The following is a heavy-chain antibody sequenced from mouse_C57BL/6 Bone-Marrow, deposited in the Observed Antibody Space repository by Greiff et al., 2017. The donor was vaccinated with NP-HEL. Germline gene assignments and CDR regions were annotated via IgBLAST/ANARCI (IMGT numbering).Heavy chain of an antibody. CDR1: GYAFSSYW. V-gene: IGHV1-80*01. J-gene: IGHJ2*01. CDR2: IYPGDGDT. D-gene: IGHD1-1*01. Sequence: VQLQQSGAELVKPGASVKISCKASGYAFSSYWMNWVKQRPGKGLEWIGQIYPGDGDTNYNGKFKGKATLTADKSSSTAYMQLSSLTSEDSAVYFCARRDFGSIYFDYWGQGTTLTVSS. CDR3: ARRDFGSIYFDY.